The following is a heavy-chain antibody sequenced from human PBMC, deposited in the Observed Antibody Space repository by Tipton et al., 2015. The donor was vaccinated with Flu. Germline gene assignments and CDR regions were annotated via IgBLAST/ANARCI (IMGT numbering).Heavy chain of an antibody. CDR3: ARVRAIYYDSSGLSPGYFDY. V-gene: IGHV4-59*12. Sequence: TLSLTCTVSGGSISSYYWSWIRQPPGKGLEWIGYIYYSGSTNYNPSLKSRVTISVDTSKNQFSLKLSSVTAADTAVYYCARVRAIYYDSSGLSPGYFDYWGQGTLVTVSS. D-gene: IGHD3-22*01. J-gene: IGHJ4*02. CDR1: GGSISSYY. CDR2: IYYSGST.